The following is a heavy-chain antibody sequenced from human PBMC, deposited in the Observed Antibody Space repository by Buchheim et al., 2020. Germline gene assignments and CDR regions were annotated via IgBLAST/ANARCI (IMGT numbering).Heavy chain of an antibody. V-gene: IGHV3-23*01. Sequence: EVQLLESGGGLVQPGGSLRLSCAASGFTFSSYAMSWVRQAPGKGLEWVSAISGSGGSTYYADSVKGRFTISRDNSQNTLYLQMNSLRAEDTAVYYCASHVGEWELLTYYFDYWGQGTL. CDR1: GFTFSSYA. D-gene: IGHD1-26*01. CDR3: ASHVGEWELLTYYFDY. CDR2: ISGSGGST. J-gene: IGHJ4*02.